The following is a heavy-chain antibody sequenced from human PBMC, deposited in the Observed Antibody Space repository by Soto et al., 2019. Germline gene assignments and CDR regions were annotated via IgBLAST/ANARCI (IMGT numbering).Heavy chain of an antibody. CDR3: ATRVAYSSSSAYFDY. V-gene: IGHV3-30*03. CDR2: ISYDGSNK. Sequence: GGSLRLSCAASGFAFSGYGMHWVRQAPGKGLEWVAVISYDGSNKDYADSVKGRVTLSRDNSKNTLYLQMNSLSAEDTAVYYCATRVAYSSSSAYFDYSGQGALVTVSS. D-gene: IGHD6-6*01. J-gene: IGHJ4*02. CDR1: GFAFSGYG.